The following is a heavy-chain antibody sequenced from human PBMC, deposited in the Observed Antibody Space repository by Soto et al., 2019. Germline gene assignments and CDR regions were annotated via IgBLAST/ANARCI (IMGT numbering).Heavy chain of an antibody. CDR3: ARDRGGALDS. Sequence: EVLLLESGGGLVQPGGSLRLSCAASGFTFNTFAMTWVRQAPGKGLEWVSALSGSGSLSYYADSVKGRFTISRDNSKNTMYLQMNTLRVDETAVYFCARDRGGALDSWGRGTLVTVSS. V-gene: IGHV3-23*01. CDR1: GFTFNTFA. CDR2: LSGSGSLS. D-gene: IGHD2-15*01. J-gene: IGHJ4*02.